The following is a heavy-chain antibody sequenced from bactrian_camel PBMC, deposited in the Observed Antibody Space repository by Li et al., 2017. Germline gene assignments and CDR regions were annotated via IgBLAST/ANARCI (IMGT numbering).Heavy chain of an antibody. V-gene: IGHV3-2*01. CDR3: AADLVTDEPSLVEREYFY. J-gene: IGHJ4*01. CDR1: SDMKLSY. Sequence: QVQLVESGGGSVQAGASLRLSCVISSDMKLSYMAWFRQTPESGREAVATIYIHTSRTTAADSVKGRFTISRDGAKNIITLQMHSLKPEDTATYYCAADLVTDEPSLVEREYFYWGQGTQVTVS. CDR2: IYIHTSRT. D-gene: IGHD1*01.